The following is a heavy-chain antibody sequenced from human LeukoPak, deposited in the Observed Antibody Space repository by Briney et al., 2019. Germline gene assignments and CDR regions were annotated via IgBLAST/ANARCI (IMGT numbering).Heavy chain of an antibody. CDR3: ARDESIAARPDAFGI. D-gene: IGHD6-6*01. Sequence: ASVKVSCKASGYTFTSYGISWVRQAPGQGLEWMGWISAYNGNTNYAQKLQGRVTMTTDTSTSTAYMELRSLRSDDTAVYYCARDESIAARPDAFGIWGQGTMVTVSS. CDR1: GYTFTSYG. V-gene: IGHV1-18*01. J-gene: IGHJ3*02. CDR2: ISAYNGNT.